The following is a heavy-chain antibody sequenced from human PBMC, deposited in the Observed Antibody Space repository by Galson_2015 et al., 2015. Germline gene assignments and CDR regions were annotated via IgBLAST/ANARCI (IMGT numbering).Heavy chain of an antibody. CDR1: GDSISSSFYY. CDR3: ARHPGGYCSSTSCYTGGVFDY. Sequence: ETLSLTCTVSGDSISSSFYYWGWVRQPPGKGLEWIGSVFYSGSTYHNPSLESRVTISVDTSKNQFSLKLRSLTATDTAVYYCARHPGGYCSSTSCYTGGVFDYWGQGTLVTVSS. CDR2: VFYSGST. D-gene: IGHD2-2*02. V-gene: IGHV4-39*01. J-gene: IGHJ4*02.